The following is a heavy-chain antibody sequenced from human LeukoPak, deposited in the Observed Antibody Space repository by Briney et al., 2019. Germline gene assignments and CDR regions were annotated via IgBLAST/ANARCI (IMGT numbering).Heavy chain of an antibody. V-gene: IGHV1-24*01. J-gene: IGHJ3*02. Sequence: GASVNVSCKVSGYTLTELSMHWVRQAPGKGLEWMGGFDPEDGETIYAQKFQGRVTMTEDTSTDTAYMELSSLRSEDTAVYYCATGQRDNWNDGAFDIWGQGTMVTVSS. CDR1: GYTLTELS. CDR2: FDPEDGET. D-gene: IGHD1-1*01. CDR3: ATGQRDNWNDGAFDI.